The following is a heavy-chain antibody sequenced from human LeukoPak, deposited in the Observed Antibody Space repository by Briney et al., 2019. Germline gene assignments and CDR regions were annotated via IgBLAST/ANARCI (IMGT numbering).Heavy chain of an antibody. V-gene: IGHV3-30*02. D-gene: IGHD6-19*01. CDR1: GITFSSYG. CDR3: AKSDGLRIAVAGRGNLDY. J-gene: IGHJ4*02. CDR2: IQYDGSNK. Sequence: PGGSLRLSSAAPGITFSSYGMHWVRQAPGKGLERMPDIQYDGSNKYYADSVKGQFTTSRDNSKNTLYMQINSLRAEDTAVYYCAKSDGLRIAVAGRGNLDYWGQGTLVTVSS.